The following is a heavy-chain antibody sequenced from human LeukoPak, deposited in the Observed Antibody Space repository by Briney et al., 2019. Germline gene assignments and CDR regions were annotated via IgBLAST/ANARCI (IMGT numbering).Heavy chain of an antibody. CDR2: IWYDGSTL. Sequence: SRGSLRLSCAASGFTFSTYGMHWVRQAPGRGLEWVAVIWYDGSTLYYADSVKGRFTISRDNSKNTLYLQMNSLRDEDTAIYYCARDGNYYDISGYYSYWGQGTLVTVSS. CDR1: GFTFSTYG. J-gene: IGHJ4*02. V-gene: IGHV3-33*01. CDR3: ARDGNYYDISGYYSY. D-gene: IGHD3-22*01.